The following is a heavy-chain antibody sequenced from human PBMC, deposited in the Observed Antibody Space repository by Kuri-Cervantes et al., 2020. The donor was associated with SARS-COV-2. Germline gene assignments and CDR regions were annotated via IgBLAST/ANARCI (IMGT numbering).Heavy chain of an antibody. CDR1: GGSISSYY. J-gene: IGHJ6*03. CDR2: IYTSGST. Sequence: GSLRLSCTVSGGSISSYYWSWIRQPAGKGLEWIGRIYTSGSTNYNPSLKSRVTMSLDTSTNQFSLNLSSVTAADTAMYYCARYSNSFDLYYFYLDVWGKGTTVTVSS. CDR3: ARYSNSFDLYYFYLDV. D-gene: IGHD6-6*01. V-gene: IGHV4-4*07.